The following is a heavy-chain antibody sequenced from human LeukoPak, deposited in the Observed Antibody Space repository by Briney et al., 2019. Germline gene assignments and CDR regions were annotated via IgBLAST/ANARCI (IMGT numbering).Heavy chain of an antibody. CDR2: IWYDGINK. J-gene: IGHJ6*02. CDR1: GFTFSTSG. V-gene: IGHV3-33*01. Sequence: GGSLRLSCAASGFTFSTSGMHWVRQAPGKGLEWVALIWYDGINKYYADSVKGRFTISRDNSKTTLYLQMNSLRAEDTAVYYCARELQEYFYGSGSYLTPYGMDVWGQGTTVTVSS. D-gene: IGHD3-10*01. CDR3: ARELQEYFYGSGSYLTPYGMDV.